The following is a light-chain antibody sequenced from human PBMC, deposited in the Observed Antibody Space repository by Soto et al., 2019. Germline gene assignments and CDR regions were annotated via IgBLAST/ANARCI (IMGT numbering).Light chain of an antibody. V-gene: IGLV2-14*01. Sequence: QSAMTQPASVSGSPGQSITISCTGTSSDVGGYNYVSWYQQHPGKAPKLMIYDVGNRPSGVFNRFSGAKSGNTASLTISVLQAEDEADYYCSSYTSSSTVVFGGGTKLTVL. CDR1: SSDVGGYNY. J-gene: IGLJ2*01. CDR3: SSYTSSSTVV. CDR2: DVG.